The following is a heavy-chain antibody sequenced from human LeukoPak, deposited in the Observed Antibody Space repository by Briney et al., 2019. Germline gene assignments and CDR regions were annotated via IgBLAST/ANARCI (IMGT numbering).Heavy chain of an antibody. CDR1: GFTFSSYA. Sequence: GGSLRLSCAASGFTFSSYAMSWVRQAPGKGLEWVSAISGSGGSTYYADSVKGRFTISRDNSKNTLYLQMNSLRAEDTAVYYCAKGGLRYFDWSKPPGAFDIWGQGTMVTVSS. J-gene: IGHJ3*02. CDR3: AKGGLRYFDWSKPPGAFDI. V-gene: IGHV3-23*01. D-gene: IGHD3-9*01. CDR2: ISGSGGST.